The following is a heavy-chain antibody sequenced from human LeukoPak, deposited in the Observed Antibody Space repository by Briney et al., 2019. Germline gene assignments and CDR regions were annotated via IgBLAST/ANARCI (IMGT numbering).Heavy chain of an antibody. CDR1: GFTFSKYW. CDR3: ARYPRLTSLGSPAFDV. Sequence: GGSLRLSCAASGFTFSKYWMSWVRQAPGKGLEWVASIDQDGSEKNYVDPVRGRFTISKDNAKNSLNLQMNSLRAEDTALYYCARYPRLTSLGSPAFDVWGQGTMVTVSS. V-gene: IGHV3-7*01. D-gene: IGHD3-16*01. CDR2: IDQDGSEK. J-gene: IGHJ3*01.